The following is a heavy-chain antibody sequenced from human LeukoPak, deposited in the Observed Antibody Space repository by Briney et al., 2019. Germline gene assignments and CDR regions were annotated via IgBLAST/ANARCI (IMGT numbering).Heavy chain of an antibody. D-gene: IGHD3-10*01. Sequence: SETLSLTCKVSGDSISRSYWSWIRQPPGKGLEWIGYIYYSGSTNYNPSLKSRVTISVDTSKNQFSLKLSSVTAADTAVYYCARGYYYGTKDAFDIWGQGTMVTVSS. V-gene: IGHV4-59*08. CDR2: IYYSGST. CDR3: ARGYYYGTKDAFDI. J-gene: IGHJ3*02. CDR1: GDSISRSY.